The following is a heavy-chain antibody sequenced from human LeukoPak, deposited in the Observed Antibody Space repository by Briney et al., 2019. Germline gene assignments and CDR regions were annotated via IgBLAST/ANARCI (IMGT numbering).Heavy chain of an antibody. Sequence: DPGRPLRLSCAASGFTFSSYGMHWVRQAPGKGLEWVAVIWYDGSNKYYADSVKGRFTISRDNSKNTLYLQMNSLRAEDTAVYYCARGRPVTGRGYYYYGMDVWGQGTTVTVSS. J-gene: IGHJ6*02. V-gene: IGHV3-33*01. D-gene: IGHD2-21*02. CDR1: GFTFSSYG. CDR3: ARGRPVTGRGYYYYGMDV. CDR2: IWYDGSNK.